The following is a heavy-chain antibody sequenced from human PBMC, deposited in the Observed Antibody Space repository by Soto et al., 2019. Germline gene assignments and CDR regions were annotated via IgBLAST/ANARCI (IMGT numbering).Heavy chain of an antibody. J-gene: IGHJ6*03. CDR2: VNPGSGYK. V-gene: IGHV1-8*01. CDR1: GYVFPSYD. CDR3: ARADPRHYYMDV. Sequence: QVQLVQSGAEVKKPGASVKVSCKASGYVFPSYDITWVRQAPGHGLEWMGWVNPGSGYKGYAQKFQGRVTMTRNMSTSTVYMELSSLRSEETAVYYCARADPRHYYMDVWGKGTTVTVSS.